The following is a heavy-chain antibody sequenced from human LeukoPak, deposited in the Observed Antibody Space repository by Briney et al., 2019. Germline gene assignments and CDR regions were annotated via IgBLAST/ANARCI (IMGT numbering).Heavy chain of an antibody. V-gene: IGHV3-7*01. CDR3: ARLVAPFYYYIDV. D-gene: IGHD2-15*01. J-gene: IGHJ6*03. CDR2: INKDGSEK. CDR1: GYTFSTYW. Sequence: PPGGSLRLSCPASGYTFSTYWMNWVRPAPGKGLEWVANINKDGSEKYYVDSVRGRFTISRDNAKNSLYLQTNSLRAEDTAVYYCARLVAPFYYYIDVWGKGTTVTVS.